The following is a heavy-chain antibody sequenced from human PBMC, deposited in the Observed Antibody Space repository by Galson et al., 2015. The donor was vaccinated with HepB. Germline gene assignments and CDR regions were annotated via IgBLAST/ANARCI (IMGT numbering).Heavy chain of an antibody. CDR1: GFTFDDYG. CDR3: ARDYYDSSGIEI. V-gene: IGHV3-20*01. CDR2: INWNGGST. D-gene: IGHD3-22*01. Sequence: SLRLSCAASGFTFDDYGMSWVRQAPGKGLEWVSGINWNGGSTGYADSVKGRFTISRDNAKNSLYLQMNSLRAEDTALYHCARDYYDSSGIEIWGQGTMVTVSS. J-gene: IGHJ3*02.